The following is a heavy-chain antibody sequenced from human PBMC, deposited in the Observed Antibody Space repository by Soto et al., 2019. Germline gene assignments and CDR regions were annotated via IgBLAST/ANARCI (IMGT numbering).Heavy chain of an antibody. CDR3: ARDGLAAAAYNWFDP. D-gene: IGHD6-13*01. Sequence: GESLKISCAASGFTFSSYWMHWVRQAPGKGLVWVSRINSDGSSTSYADSVKGRFTISRDNAKNTLYLQMNSLRAEDTAVYYCARDGLAAAAYNWFDPWGQGTLVTVSS. CDR1: GFTFSSYW. V-gene: IGHV3-74*01. CDR2: INSDGSST. J-gene: IGHJ5*02.